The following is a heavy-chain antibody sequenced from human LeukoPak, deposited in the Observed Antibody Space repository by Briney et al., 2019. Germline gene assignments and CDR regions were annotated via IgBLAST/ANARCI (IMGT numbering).Heavy chain of an antibody. CDR1: GYTFTSYY. V-gene: IGHV1-46*01. CDR2: INPSGGST. J-gene: IGHJ4*02. CDR3: ARGRRDTIFGVVIPFDY. D-gene: IGHD3-3*01. Sequence: ASVKVSCKASGYTFTSYYIHWVRQAPGQGLEWMGIINPSGGSTSYAQKFQGRVTMTRDTSTSTVYMELSSLRSEDTAVYYCARGRRDTIFGVVIPFDYWGQGTLVTVSS.